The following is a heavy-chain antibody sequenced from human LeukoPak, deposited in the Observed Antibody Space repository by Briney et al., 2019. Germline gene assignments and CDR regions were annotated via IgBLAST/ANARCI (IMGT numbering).Heavy chain of an antibody. CDR3: ARGYSHNSGGWLDP. CDR2: LTDSGDAT. V-gene: IGHV3-23*01. Sequence: PGTSLRLSCAVSGFTFSHYAMSWVRQAPGTGLEWVGSLTDSGDATYYADSVKGRLTISRDNSNSTLYLHISGLRDEDTAVYYCARGYSHNSGGWLDPWGQGTLVTVSS. D-gene: IGHD5-12*01. CDR1: GFTFSHYA. J-gene: IGHJ5*02.